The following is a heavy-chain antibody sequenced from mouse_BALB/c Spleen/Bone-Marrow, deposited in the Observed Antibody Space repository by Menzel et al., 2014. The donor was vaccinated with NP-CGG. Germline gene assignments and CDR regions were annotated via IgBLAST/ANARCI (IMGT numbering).Heavy chain of an antibody. V-gene: IGHV1-4*01. Sequence: VQLQQSGAELARPGVSVKMSCKASGYTFTSYTMHWVKQRPGQGLEWIGYINPSSGYTNYNQKFKDKATLTADKSSSTAYKXXXXLTSEDAAVYYCAAGYYGNSGWFAYWGQGTLGTVSA. J-gene: IGHJ3*01. D-gene: IGHD2-1*01. CDR2: INPSSGYT. CDR3: AAGYYGNSGWFAY. CDR1: GYTFTSYT.